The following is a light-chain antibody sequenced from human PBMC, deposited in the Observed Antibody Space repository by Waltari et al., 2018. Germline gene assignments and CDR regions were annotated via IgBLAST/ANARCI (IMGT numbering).Light chain of an antibody. J-gene: IGLJ3*02. CDR1: SGYSSNV. Sequence: LVLTQSPSASASLGASVKLTCTLSSGYSSNVIAWLSQQPGKGPRYLMKVNSDGSHRKGDDIPDRFSASKSGTECYLTISSLQSEDEADYYCQTGGHGTWVFGGGTKLTVL. V-gene: IGLV4-69*01. CDR2: VNSDGSH. CDR3: QTGGHGTWV.